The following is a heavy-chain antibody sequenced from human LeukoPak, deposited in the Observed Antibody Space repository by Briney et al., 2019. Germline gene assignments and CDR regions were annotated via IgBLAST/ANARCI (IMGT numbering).Heavy chain of an antibody. Sequence: GASVKVSCKASGYTFTSYYMHWVRQAPGQGLVWMGRIIPILGIANYAQKFQGRVTITADKSTSTAYMELSSLRSEDTAVYYCARAPYDSSGYYLDYWGQGTLVTVSS. J-gene: IGHJ4*02. CDR1: GYTFTSYY. D-gene: IGHD3-22*01. CDR2: IIPILGIA. V-gene: IGHV1-69*04. CDR3: ARAPYDSSGYYLDY.